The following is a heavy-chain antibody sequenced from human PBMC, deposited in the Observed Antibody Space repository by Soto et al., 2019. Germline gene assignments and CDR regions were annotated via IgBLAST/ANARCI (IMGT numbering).Heavy chain of an antibody. Sequence: PSDTLSRTCAVSGDSINSSHWWNWVRQPPGKGLEWIGQISHSGSTNCKPSLTSRVSKSVDKSKHHFSLKLTSVTAADTAVSYFASSHFWRGPSSDTRLEYWGQGTLVTVSS. V-gene: IGHV4-4*02. CDR3: ASSHFWRGPSSDTRLEY. CDR2: ISHSGST. D-gene: IGHD3-3*02. CDR1: GDSINSSHW. J-gene: IGHJ4*02.